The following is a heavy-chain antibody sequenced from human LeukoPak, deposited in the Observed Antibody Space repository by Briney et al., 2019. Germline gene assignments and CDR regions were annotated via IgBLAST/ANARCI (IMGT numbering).Heavy chain of an antibody. CDR1: GGSFSGYY. Sequence: KPSETLSLTCAVYGGSFSGYYWSWIRQPPGKGLEWIGEINHSGSTNYNPSLKSRVTISVDTSKNQFSLKLSSVTAADTAVYYCARVGDYYDSSGYYYFDYWGQGTLVTVSS. D-gene: IGHD3-22*01. CDR2: INHSGST. J-gene: IGHJ4*02. V-gene: IGHV4-34*01. CDR3: ARVGDYYDSSGYYYFDY.